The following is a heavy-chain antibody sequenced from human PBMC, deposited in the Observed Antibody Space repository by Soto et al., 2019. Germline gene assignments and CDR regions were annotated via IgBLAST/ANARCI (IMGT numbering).Heavy chain of an antibody. Sequence: LRLSCAASGFTFSSYWMSWVRQAPGKGLEWVANIKQDGSEKYYVDSVKGRFTISRDNAKNSLYLQMNSLRAEDTAVYYCARAPVAVADTYYYYGMDVWGQGTTVTVSS. J-gene: IGHJ6*02. CDR1: GFTFSSYW. CDR3: ARAPVAVADTYYYYGMDV. V-gene: IGHV3-7*03. CDR2: IKQDGSEK. D-gene: IGHD6-19*01.